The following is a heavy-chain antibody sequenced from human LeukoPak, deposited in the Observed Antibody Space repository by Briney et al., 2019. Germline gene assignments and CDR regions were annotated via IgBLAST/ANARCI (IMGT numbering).Heavy chain of an antibody. J-gene: IGHJ4*02. CDR1: GFTFSSYE. Sequence: LPGGSLRLSCAASGFTFSSYEMNWVRQAPGKGLEWVSYISSSGSTIYYADSVKGRFTISRDNAKNSLYLQMNSLRAEDTAVYYCARDLSGGPEGDFDYWGQGTLVTVSS. CDR2: ISSSGSTI. D-gene: IGHD6-19*01. CDR3: ARDLSGGPEGDFDY. V-gene: IGHV3-48*03.